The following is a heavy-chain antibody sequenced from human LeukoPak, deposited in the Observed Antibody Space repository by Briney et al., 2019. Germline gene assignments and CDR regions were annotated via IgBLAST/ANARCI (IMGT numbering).Heavy chain of an antibody. CDR1: GGSISSYY. D-gene: IGHD1-26*01. V-gene: IGHV4-59*01. CDR2: IYYSGST. CDR3: AGSYY. J-gene: IGHJ4*02. Sequence: PSETLPLTCTVSGGSISSYYWSWIRQPPGKGLEWIGYIYYSGSTNYNPSLKSRVTISVDTSKNQFSLKLSSVTAADTAVYYCAGSYYWGQGTLVTVSS.